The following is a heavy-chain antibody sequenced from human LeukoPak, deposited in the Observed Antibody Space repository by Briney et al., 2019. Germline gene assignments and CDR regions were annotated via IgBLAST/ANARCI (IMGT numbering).Heavy chain of an antibody. V-gene: IGHV4-39*07. J-gene: IGHJ4*02. CDR2: IYYSGST. Sequence: SETPSLTCTVSADSISSSTYYWGWIRQPPGKGLEWIGSIYYSGSTYYNPSLKSRVTISVDTSENQFSLKLSSVTAADTAVYYCARMTSSGWYREDYWGQGTLVTVSS. CDR1: ADSISSSTYY. CDR3: ARMTSSGWYREDY. D-gene: IGHD6-19*01.